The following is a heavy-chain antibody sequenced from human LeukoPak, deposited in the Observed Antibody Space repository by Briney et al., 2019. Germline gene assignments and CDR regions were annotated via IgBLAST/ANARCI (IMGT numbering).Heavy chain of an antibody. V-gene: IGHV1-69*05. J-gene: IGHJ4*02. D-gene: IGHD3-3*01. CDR1: GGTFSSYA. CDR3: ARTITIFGATHYFDY. CDR2: IIPIFGTA. Sequence: SVKVSCKASGGTFSSYAISWVRQAPGQGLEWMGGIIPIFGTANYAQKFQGRVTITTDESTSTAYMELSSLRSEDTAVYYCARTITIFGATHYFDYWGQGTLVTVSS.